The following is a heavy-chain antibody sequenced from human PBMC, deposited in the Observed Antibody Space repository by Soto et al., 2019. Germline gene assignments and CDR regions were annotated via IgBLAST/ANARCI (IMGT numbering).Heavy chain of an antibody. CDR1: GGSFSGYY. CDR3: ARARYYGSGSYEAGWFDP. J-gene: IGHJ5*02. Sequence: QVQLQQWGAGLLKPSETLSLTCAVYGGSFSGYYWSWIRQPPGKGLEWIGEINHSGSTNYNPSLKSRVTISVDTSKNQFSLKLGSVTAADTAVYYCARARYYGSGSYEAGWFDPWGQGTLVTVSS. D-gene: IGHD3-10*01. CDR2: INHSGST. V-gene: IGHV4-34*01.